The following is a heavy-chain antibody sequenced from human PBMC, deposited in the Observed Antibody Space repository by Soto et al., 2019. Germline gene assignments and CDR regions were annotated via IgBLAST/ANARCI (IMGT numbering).Heavy chain of an antibody. J-gene: IGHJ4*02. D-gene: IGHD1-1*01. CDR2: IWSDGNNR. Sequence: LRLSCAASGFVLSNHGMHWVRQAPGKGLEWVAVIWSDGNNRYYADSVKGRFTISRDNSKNTVYLQMNSLRAEDTAVYYCVRGDNWNDEASDYWGQGTLVTV. V-gene: IGHV3-33*01. CDR1: GFVLSNHG. CDR3: VRGDNWNDEASDY.